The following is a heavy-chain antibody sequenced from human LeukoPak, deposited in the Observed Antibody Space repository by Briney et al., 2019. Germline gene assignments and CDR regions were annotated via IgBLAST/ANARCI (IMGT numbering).Heavy chain of an antibody. Sequence: QPGRSLRLSCAASGFTFSSYGMHWVRQAPGKGLEWVAVIWYDGTNKYYADSVKGRFSISRDNSKNTLYLQMNSLRAEDTAVYYCARADYSRISNYFDYWGQGTLVTVSS. V-gene: IGHV3-33*01. CDR1: GFTFSSYG. CDR2: IWYDGTNK. J-gene: IGHJ4*02. D-gene: IGHD4-11*01. CDR3: ARADYSRISNYFDY.